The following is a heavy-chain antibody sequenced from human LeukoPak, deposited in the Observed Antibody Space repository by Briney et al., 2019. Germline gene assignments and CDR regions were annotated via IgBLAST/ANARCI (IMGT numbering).Heavy chain of an antibody. D-gene: IGHD6-13*01. Sequence: SETLSLTCAVYGGSFSGYYWGWIRQPPGKGLEWIGSIYHSGSTYYNPSLKSRVTISVDTSKNQFSLKLSSVTAADTAVYYCARHESPYSSRPGWFDPWGQGTLVTVSS. J-gene: IGHJ5*02. CDR2: IYHSGST. V-gene: IGHV4-38-2*01. CDR1: GGSFSGYY. CDR3: ARHESPYSSRPGWFDP.